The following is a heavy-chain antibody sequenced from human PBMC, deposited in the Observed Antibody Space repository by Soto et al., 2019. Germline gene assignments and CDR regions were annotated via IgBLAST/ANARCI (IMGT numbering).Heavy chain of an antibody. CDR2: IYYSGST. D-gene: IGHD5-12*01. V-gene: IGHV4-39*01. J-gene: IGHJ4*02. Sequence: SSETLSLTCTVSGGSISSSSYYWGWIRQPPGKGLEWIGSIYYSGSTYYDPSLKSRVTISVDTSKNQFSLKLSSVTAADTAVYYCARLKGSGYDYIGYFDYWGQGTLVTVSS. CDR1: GGSISSSSYY. CDR3: ARLKGSGYDYIGYFDY.